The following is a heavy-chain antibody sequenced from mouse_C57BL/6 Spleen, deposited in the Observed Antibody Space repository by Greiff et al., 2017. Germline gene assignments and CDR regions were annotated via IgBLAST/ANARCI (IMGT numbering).Heavy chain of an antibody. J-gene: IGHJ1*03. Sequence: EVQLQQSGAELVRPGASVKLSCTASGFNIKDDYMHWVKQRPEQGLEWIGWIDPENGDTEYASKFQGKATITADTSSNTAYLQLSSLTSEDTAVYYCTRPGSSSYWYFDVWGTGTTVTVAS. CDR3: TRPGSSSYWYFDV. V-gene: IGHV14-4*01. CDR1: GFNIKDDY. CDR2: IDPENGDT. D-gene: IGHD1-1*01.